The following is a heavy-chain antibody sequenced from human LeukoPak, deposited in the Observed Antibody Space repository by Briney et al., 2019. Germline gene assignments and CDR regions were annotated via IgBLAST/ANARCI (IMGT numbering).Heavy chain of an antibody. D-gene: IGHD4-17*01. CDR2: INHSGST. V-gene: IGHV4-34*01. J-gene: IGHJ4*02. CDR1: GGSFSGYY. Sequence: WETLSLTCAVYGGSFSGYYWSWIRQPTGKGLEWIGEINHSGSTNYNPSLKSRVTISVDTSKNQFSLKLSSVTAADTAVYYCAISYGYYPFEYWGQGTLVTVSS. CDR3: AISYGYYPFEY.